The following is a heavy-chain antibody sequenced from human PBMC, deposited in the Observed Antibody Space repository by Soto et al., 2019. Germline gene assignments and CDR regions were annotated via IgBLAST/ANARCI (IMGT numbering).Heavy chain of an antibody. D-gene: IGHD3-22*01. CDR2: IKRDGSEK. V-gene: IGHV3-7*01. Sequence: LRLSCAASGFSFNRHWMSWVRQAPGKGLQWVASIKRDGSEKYYVDSVKGRFTISRDNVKNSLSLQMNSLRAEDTAVYYCARDPYYYDSHYYYGMDVWGQGTTVTVSS. CDR3: ARDPYYYDSHYYYGMDV. CDR1: GFSFNRHW. J-gene: IGHJ6*02.